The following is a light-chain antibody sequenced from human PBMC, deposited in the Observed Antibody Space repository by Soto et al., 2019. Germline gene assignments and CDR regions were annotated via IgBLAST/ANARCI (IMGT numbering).Light chain of an antibody. J-gene: IGKJ4*01. CDR1: QGISSY. V-gene: IGKV1-9*01. Sequence: DIQLTQSPSFLSASVGDRVTITCRASQGISSYLAWYQQKPGKAPKLLIYAASTLQSGVPSRFSGSGSGTEFTLTISSLQPEDFATYYCQQLNSYPLLTFGGGIKVEIK. CDR3: QQLNSYPLLT. CDR2: AAS.